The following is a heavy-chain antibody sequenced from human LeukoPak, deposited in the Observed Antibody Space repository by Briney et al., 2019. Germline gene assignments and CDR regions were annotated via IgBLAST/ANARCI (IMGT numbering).Heavy chain of an antibody. CDR3: ARVDYSGSYSKFDY. V-gene: IGHV4-61*01. CDR2: IYYSGST. D-gene: IGHD1-26*01. Sequence: PSETLSLTCTVSGGSVSSGSYSWNWIRQPPGKGLEWIGYIYYSGSTNYNPSLKSRVTISVDTSKNQFSRKLSSVTAADTAVYYCARVDYSGSYSKFDYWGQGTLVTVSS. CDR1: GGSVSSGSYS. J-gene: IGHJ4*02.